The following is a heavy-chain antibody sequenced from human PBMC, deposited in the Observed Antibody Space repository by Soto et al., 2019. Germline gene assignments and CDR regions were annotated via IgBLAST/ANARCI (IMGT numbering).Heavy chain of an antibody. Sequence: QVQLQESGPGLVKPSGTLSLTCAVSGGSISSNNWWFWVRQPPGKGLEWIGEIYHSGSTGYNPSFKSRGTISVDKSKNQCSLERNSVTAADTAVYYCAGRRDGSGSLDYWGQGTLLTVSS. V-gene: IGHV4-4*02. CDR1: GGSISSNNW. D-gene: IGHD3-10*01. CDR3: AGRRDGSGSLDY. CDR2: IYHSGST. J-gene: IGHJ4*02.